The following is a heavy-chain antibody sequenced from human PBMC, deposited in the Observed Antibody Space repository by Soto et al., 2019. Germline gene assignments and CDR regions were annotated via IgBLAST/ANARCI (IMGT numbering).Heavy chain of an antibody. CDR3: AKGPIFGVENIYDY. Sequence: DVQLLESGGDLVQPGGSLRLSCAASGFTFSSYAMSWVRQAPGKGLEWVSSMSGAGRSSYVADSVKGRFTISRDNSKNTLYLQMNNLRAEDTALYYCAKGPIFGVENIYDYWGQGTLVTVSS. CDR2: MSGAGRSS. J-gene: IGHJ4*02. V-gene: IGHV3-23*01. D-gene: IGHD3-3*01. CDR1: GFTFSSYA.